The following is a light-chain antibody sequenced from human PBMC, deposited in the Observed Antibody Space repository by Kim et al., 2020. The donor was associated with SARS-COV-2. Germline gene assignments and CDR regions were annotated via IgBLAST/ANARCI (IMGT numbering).Light chain of an antibody. Sequence: PGERASLSRRASQRVSLSTLAWYPQKPGQPPRLLMYVASSRATGIPDRFSGSGSGTDFTLTISRLEPEDFAVYYCQQYGSTPLTFGGGTKVDIK. J-gene: IGKJ4*01. CDR3: QQYGSTPLT. V-gene: IGKV3-20*01. CDR1: QRVSLST. CDR2: VAS.